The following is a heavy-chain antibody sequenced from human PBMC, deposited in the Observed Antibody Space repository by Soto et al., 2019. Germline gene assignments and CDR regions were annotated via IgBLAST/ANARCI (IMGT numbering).Heavy chain of an antibody. V-gene: IGHV3-53*01. Sequence: RTLRLSGSASVFTVNSHYMSWVRPAPGKGLEWISVIYSGGSTYYAYSVEGRFTISRDNSKNTLYLQMNSLRAEDTAVYYCARSRGMDVWGQGTTVTVSS. CDR1: VFTVNSHY. CDR2: IYSGGST. J-gene: IGHJ6*02. CDR3: ARSRGMDV. D-gene: IGHD3-10*01.